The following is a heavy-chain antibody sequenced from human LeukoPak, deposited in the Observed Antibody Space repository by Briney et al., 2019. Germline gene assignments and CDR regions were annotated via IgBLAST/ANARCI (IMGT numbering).Heavy chain of an antibody. Sequence: SETLSLTCTVSGGSISSYYWSWIRQPPGKGLEWIGYIYYSGSTNYNPSLKSRVTISVDTSKNQFSLKLSSVTAADTAVYYCARVPATRYYFDYWGQGTLFTVSS. CDR1: GGSISSYY. CDR3: ARVPATRYYFDY. CDR2: IYYSGST. V-gene: IGHV4-59*01. J-gene: IGHJ4*02. D-gene: IGHD2-15*01.